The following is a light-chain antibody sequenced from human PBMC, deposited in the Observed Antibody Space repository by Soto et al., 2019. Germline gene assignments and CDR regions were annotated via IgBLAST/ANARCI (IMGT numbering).Light chain of an antibody. CDR3: AAWDDSLSGHVV. J-gene: IGLJ2*01. Sequence: QLVLTQPPSASGTPGQRVTISCSGSRSNIGSNTVNWYQQLPGTAPKLLIYTNNQRPSGVPDRFSGSKSGTSASLAISGLQSEDEADYYCAAWDDSLSGHVVFGGGTKLTVL. CDR2: TNN. CDR1: RSNIGSNT. V-gene: IGLV1-44*01.